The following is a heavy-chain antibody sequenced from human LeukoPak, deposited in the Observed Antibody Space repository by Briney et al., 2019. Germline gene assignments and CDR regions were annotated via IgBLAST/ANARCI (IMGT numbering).Heavy chain of an antibody. Sequence: PGGSLRLSCAASGFTVSSNYMSWVRQAPGKGLEWVSVIYSGGSTYYADSVKGRFAISRDNSKSTLYLQMNSLRAEDTAVYYCARDQRVGATRYFQHWGQGTLVTVSS. J-gene: IGHJ1*01. V-gene: IGHV3-53*01. CDR1: GFTVSSNY. D-gene: IGHD1-26*01. CDR3: ARDQRVGATRYFQH. CDR2: IYSGGST.